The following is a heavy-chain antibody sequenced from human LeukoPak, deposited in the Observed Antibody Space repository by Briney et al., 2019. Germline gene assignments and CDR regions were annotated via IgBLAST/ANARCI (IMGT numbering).Heavy chain of an antibody. J-gene: IGHJ3*02. CDR3: ARVSNGYNYVGAFDI. D-gene: IGHD5-24*01. Sequence: ASVKVSCKASGYTFTSYYMHWVRQAPGQGLEWMGIINPSGGSTSYAQKFQGRVTMTRDTSTSTVYMELSSLRSEDTAVYYCARVSNGYNYVGAFDIWGQGTMVTVSS. CDR1: GYTFTSYY. V-gene: IGHV1-46*01. CDR2: INPSGGST.